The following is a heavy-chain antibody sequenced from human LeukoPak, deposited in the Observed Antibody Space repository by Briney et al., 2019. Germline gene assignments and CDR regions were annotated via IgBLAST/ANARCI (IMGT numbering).Heavy chain of an antibody. CDR2: IKQDGSEK. V-gene: IGHV3-7*03. J-gene: IGHJ5*02. CDR3: AKDLYYDFWSGPHWFDP. Sequence: GGSLRLSCAASRFTFSSYWMSWVRQAPGKGLEWVANIKQDGSEKYYVDSVKGRFTISRDNSKNTLYLQMNSLRAEDTAVYYCAKDLYYDFWSGPHWFDPWGQGTLVTVSS. D-gene: IGHD3-3*01. CDR1: RFTFSSYW.